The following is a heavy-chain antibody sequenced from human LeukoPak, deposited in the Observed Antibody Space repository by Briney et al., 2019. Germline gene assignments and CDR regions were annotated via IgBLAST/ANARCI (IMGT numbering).Heavy chain of an antibody. CDR2: ISSSSSYI. J-gene: IGHJ4*02. CDR1: GFTLSSYS. D-gene: IGHD6-19*01. Sequence: SLRLSCAASGFTLSSYSMNRVRPAPGEGLEWVSSISSSSSYIYYADSVKGRFTISRDNAKNSLYLQMNSLRAEDTAVYYCAKNKQWLFDYWGQGSLVTVSS. CDR3: AKNKQWLFDY. V-gene: IGHV3-21*04.